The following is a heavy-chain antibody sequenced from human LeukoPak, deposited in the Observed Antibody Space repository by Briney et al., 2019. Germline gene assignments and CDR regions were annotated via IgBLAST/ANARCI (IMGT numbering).Heavy chain of an antibody. J-gene: IGHJ4*02. V-gene: IGHV3-48*03. CDR3: ARDVGSRFDY. CDR1: GFTFSDFE. Sequence: PGGSLRLSCAVSGFTFSDFEMNWVRQAPGKGPEWISYIGGSGSPTYYADSVKGRFTISRDNAKNSLFLQMNSLRAEDTALYYCARDVGSRFDYWGQGTLVTVSS. D-gene: IGHD1-26*01. CDR2: IGGSGSPT.